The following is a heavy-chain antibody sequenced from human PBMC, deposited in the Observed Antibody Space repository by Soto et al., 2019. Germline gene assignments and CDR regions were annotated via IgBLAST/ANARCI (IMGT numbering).Heavy chain of an antibody. CDR1: GFTFSSYW. D-gene: IGHD2-2*01. V-gene: IGHV3-74*01. J-gene: IGHJ4*02. CDR2: LNGDGSTT. Sequence: GGSLRLSCVASGFTFSSYWMHWVRQAPGKGLVWVSRLNGDGSTTTYADSVKGRFTISRDNANNTLYLHMNSLRADDAAVYYCARGGTSTSYWGRFDYGGQGTLVTVSS. CDR3: ARGGTSTSYWGRFDY.